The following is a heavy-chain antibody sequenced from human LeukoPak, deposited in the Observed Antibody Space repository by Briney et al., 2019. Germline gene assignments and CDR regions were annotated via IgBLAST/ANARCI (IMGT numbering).Heavy chain of an antibody. Sequence: PGGSLRLSCAASGFTFSTYAMSWVRQAPGKGLEWVSAISGSGGSTYYADSVKGRFTISRDNSKNTLYLQMNSLRAEDTAVYYCAKDQTWIELRFGYWGQGTLVTVSS. D-gene: IGHD5-18*01. J-gene: IGHJ4*02. CDR1: GFTFSTYA. V-gene: IGHV3-23*01. CDR2: ISGSGGST. CDR3: AKDQTWIELRFGY.